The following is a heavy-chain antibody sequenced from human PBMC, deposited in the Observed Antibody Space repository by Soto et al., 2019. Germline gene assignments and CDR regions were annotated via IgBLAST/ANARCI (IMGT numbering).Heavy chain of an antibody. CDR1: GGTFSSYS. D-gene: IGHD3-10*01. V-gene: IGHV1-69*08. CDR3: ALLGMVRGVNRDYYTLDV. CDR2: NIPIVNTA. J-gene: IGHJ6*02. Sequence: QVQLVQSGAEVKKPGSSVKVSCKASGGTFSSYSFNWVRQAPGQGLEWMGRNIPIVNTADYAHNFMGRVTISADKYTSIVSMELSSLRYEDTAVYYCALLGMVRGVNRDYYTLDVWGQGTTVTVSS.